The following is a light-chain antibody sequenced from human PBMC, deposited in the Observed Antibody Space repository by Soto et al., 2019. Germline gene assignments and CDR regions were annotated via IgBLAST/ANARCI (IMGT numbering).Light chain of an antibody. CDR2: QAS. V-gene: IGKV1-39*01. CDR1: QSISNY. Sequence: DIQMTQSPSSLSASVGDRVTITCRASQSISNYLNWYQQKPGKAPKLLIYQASTLQSVVPSRFRGSRSGTDFTLTISGLQHEDFATYSCQHSYNIPLTFGPGTSVDMK. CDR3: QHSYNIPLT. J-gene: IGKJ3*01.